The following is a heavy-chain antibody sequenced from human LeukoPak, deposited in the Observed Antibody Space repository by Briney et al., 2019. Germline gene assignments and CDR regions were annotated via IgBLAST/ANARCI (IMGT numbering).Heavy chain of an antibody. CDR2: INHSGST. J-gene: IGHJ6*03. CDR1: GGSFSGYY. V-gene: IGHV4-34*01. Sequence: SETLSLTCAVYGGSFSGYYWSWIRQPPGKGLEWIGEINHSGSTNYNPSLKGRVTISVDTSRNQFSLKLSSVTAADTAVYYCARASSSTSYYYYYYMDVWGKGTTVTVSS. CDR3: ARASSSTSYYYYYYMDV. D-gene: IGHD6-13*01.